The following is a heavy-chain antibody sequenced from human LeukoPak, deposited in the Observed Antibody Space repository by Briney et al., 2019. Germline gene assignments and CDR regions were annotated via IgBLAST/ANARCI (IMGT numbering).Heavy chain of an antibody. CDR1: GFTVGDYA. Sequence: GGSLRLSCTASGFTVGDYAMRWVRQAPGKGREWVGFIRSKGYGCTTEYTASVKARFTISRDDSKSIAYLQMNSLKTEDTAVYYCTRDLLEFYGDYGLDYWGQGTLVTVSS. J-gene: IGHJ4*02. V-gene: IGHV3-49*04. D-gene: IGHD4-17*01. CDR2: IRSKGYGCTT. CDR3: TRDLLEFYGDYGLDY.